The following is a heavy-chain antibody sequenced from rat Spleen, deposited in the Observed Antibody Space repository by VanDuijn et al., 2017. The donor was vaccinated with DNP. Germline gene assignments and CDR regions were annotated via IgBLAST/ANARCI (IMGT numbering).Heavy chain of an antibody. D-gene: IGHD4-3*01. V-gene: IGHV5S23*01. CDR3: VRWNSGHFDY. Sequence: EVQLVESGGGLVQPGNSLKLSCAASGFTFSAYYMAWVRQAPAKGLEWVAYIGSAAYAPYYGDSVRGRFTISRDNAKSTLYLQMHSLRSEDMATYYCVRWNSGHFDYWGQGVMVTVSS. CDR2: IGSAAYAP. J-gene: IGHJ2*01. CDR1: GFTFSAYY.